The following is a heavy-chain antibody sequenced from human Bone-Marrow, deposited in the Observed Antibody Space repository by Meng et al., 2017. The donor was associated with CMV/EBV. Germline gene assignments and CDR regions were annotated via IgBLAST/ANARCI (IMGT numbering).Heavy chain of an antibody. Sequence: SETLSLTCAVYGGSFSGYYWSWIRQPPGRGLEWIGEINHSGSTNYNPSLKSRVTISVDTSKNQFSLKLSSVTAADTAVYYCARVQWLVPDYWGQGTLVTVSS. CDR2: INHSGST. V-gene: IGHV4-34*01. D-gene: IGHD6-19*01. CDR3: ARVQWLVPDY. J-gene: IGHJ4*02. CDR1: GGSFSGYY.